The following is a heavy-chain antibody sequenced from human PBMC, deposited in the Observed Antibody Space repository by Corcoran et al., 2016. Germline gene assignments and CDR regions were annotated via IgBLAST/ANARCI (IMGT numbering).Heavy chain of an antibody. CDR3: AKGRDGVVIVWYYYYGMDV. Sequence: QVQLVQSGAEVKKPGSSVKVSCKASGGTFSSYAISWVRQAPGQGLEWMGGIIPIFGTANYAQKFQGRVTITADESTSTAYMELSSLRSEDTAVYYGAKGRDGVVIVWYYYYGMDVWGQGTTVTVSS. D-gene: IGHD3-3*01. V-gene: IGHV1-69*01. CDR2: IIPIFGTA. J-gene: IGHJ6*02. CDR1: GGTFSSYA.